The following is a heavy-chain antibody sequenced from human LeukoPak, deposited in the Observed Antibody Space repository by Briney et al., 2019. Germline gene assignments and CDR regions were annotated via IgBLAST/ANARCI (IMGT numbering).Heavy chain of an antibody. Sequence: SETLSLTCTVSGGSISSSSYYWGWIRQPPGKGLEWIGSIYYSGSTYYNPSLKSRVTISLDTSKNQFSLKLSSVTAADTAVYYCAARDYDSYYFDYWGQGTLVTVSS. J-gene: IGHJ4*02. D-gene: IGHD3-3*01. CDR2: IYYSGST. CDR1: GGSISSSSYY. V-gene: IGHV4-39*01. CDR3: AARDYDSYYFDY.